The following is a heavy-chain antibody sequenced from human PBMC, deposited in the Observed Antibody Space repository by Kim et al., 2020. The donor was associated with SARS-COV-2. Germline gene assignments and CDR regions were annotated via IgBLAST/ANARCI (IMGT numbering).Heavy chain of an antibody. CDR1: GFSFGDYY. J-gene: IGHJ4*01. Sequence: GGSLRLSCTAAGFSFGDYYMSWIRQTPWKGLEWVSYISNSIDNTKYADTVKGRFTISRDNAKNTLDLQLNSLRAEDTDVYYCARVRDGPSGFYYWDYLG. V-gene: IGHV3-11*05. CDR2: ISNSIDNT. D-gene: IGHD1-26*01. CDR3: ARVRDGPSGFYYWDY.